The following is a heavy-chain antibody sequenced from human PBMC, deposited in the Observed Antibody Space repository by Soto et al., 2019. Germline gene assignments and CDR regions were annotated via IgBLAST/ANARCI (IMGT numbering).Heavy chain of an antibody. CDR3: ARVAEGYCSGSSCQRDYFDY. V-gene: IGHV4-34*01. CDR1: GGSFSGYY. J-gene: IGHJ4*02. Sequence: PSETLSLTCAVYGGSFSGYYWSWIRQPPGKGLEWIGEINHSGSTNYNPSLKSRVTISVDTSKNQFSLKLSSVTAADTAVHYCARVAEGYCSGSSCQRDYFDYWGQGTLVTVSS. D-gene: IGHD2-15*01. CDR2: INHSGST.